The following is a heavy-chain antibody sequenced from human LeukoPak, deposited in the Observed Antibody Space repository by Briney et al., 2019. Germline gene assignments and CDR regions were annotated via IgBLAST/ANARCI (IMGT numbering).Heavy chain of an antibody. J-gene: IGHJ4*02. V-gene: IGHV3-30*18. CDR3: AQDRGGEQQLIQGFAY. CDR1: GLTFSSYG. CDR2: ISNDGSKI. Sequence: PGRSLRLSCAASGLTFSSYGMHWVRQAPGKGLEWVAVISNDGSKIYYTDSVKGRFTISRDNPKNTLYLQMNSLSAEDTAMYYCAQDRGGEQQLIQGFAYWGQGTPVTVSS. D-gene: IGHD6-13*01.